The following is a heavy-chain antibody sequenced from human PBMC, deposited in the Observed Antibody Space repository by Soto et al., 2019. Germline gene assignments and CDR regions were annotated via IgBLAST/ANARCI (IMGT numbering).Heavy chain of an antibody. Sequence: QVQLQESGPGLVKPSETLSLTCTVSGGSISSYYWSWIRQPPGKGLEWIGYIYYSGSTNYNPSLKSRVTISIDTSKNQFALKLSSVTAADTAVYYCTSWIQNNWFDPWGQGTLVTVSS. CDR1: GGSISSYY. J-gene: IGHJ5*02. D-gene: IGHD5-18*01. CDR2: IYYSGST. CDR3: TSWIQNNWFDP. V-gene: IGHV4-59*01.